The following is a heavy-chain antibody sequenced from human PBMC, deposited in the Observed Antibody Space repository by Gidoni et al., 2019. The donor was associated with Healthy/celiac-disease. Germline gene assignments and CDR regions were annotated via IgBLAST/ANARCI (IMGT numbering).Heavy chain of an antibody. CDR3: ARLYGRRDIVVVVASFDY. Sequence: AQKFQGRVTMTRDTSISTAYMELSRLRSDDTAVYYCARLYGRRDIVVVVASFDYWGQGTLVTVSS. D-gene: IGHD2-15*01. J-gene: IGHJ4*02. V-gene: IGHV1-2*02.